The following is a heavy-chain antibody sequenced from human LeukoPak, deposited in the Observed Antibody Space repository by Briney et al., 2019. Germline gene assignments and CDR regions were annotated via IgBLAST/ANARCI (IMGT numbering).Heavy chain of an antibody. CDR3: ARDFSAAFDI. V-gene: IGHV4-59*01. D-gene: IGHD2/OR15-2a*01. Sequence: SETLSLTCTVSGGSIGNYYWSWIRQPPGKGLEWIGYIYNTGTTNYNPSLKSRVTISLDTSKNQFSLKLSSVTAADTAVYFCARDFSAAFDIWGQGSMVTVSS. CDR2: IYNTGTT. J-gene: IGHJ3*02. CDR1: GGSIGNYY.